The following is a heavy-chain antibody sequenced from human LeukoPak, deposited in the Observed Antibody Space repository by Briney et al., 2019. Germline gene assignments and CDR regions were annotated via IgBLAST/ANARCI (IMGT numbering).Heavy chain of an antibody. D-gene: IGHD3-3*01. J-gene: IGHJ4*02. CDR1: GFAVNSNY. CDR2: IYSDGAT. V-gene: IGHV3-53*05. CDR3: ARSGIFGILTYFGS. Sequence: GGSLRLSCAASGFAVNSNYMSWVRQAPGKGLEWISIIYSDGATSYAESVKGRFTISRDSSENTLYLQMNSLRAEDTAIYYCARSGIFGILTYFGSWGQGTLVTVSS.